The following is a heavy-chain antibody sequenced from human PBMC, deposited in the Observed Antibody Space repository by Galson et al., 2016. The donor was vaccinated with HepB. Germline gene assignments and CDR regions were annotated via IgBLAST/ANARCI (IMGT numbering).Heavy chain of an antibody. V-gene: IGHV5-51*01. CDR1: GYRFTTYW. Sequence: QSGAEVKKPGESLKISCRGSGYRFTTYWIGWVRQMPGKGLEWMGIIYPGTSETNYSPSLQGQVTTSVDKSINTAYLQWSSLKAPDTAMYYGAKGSGLSMDVWGQGTTVTVSS. CDR2: IYPGTSET. D-gene: IGHD3-16*02. J-gene: IGHJ6*02. CDR3: AKGSGLSMDV.